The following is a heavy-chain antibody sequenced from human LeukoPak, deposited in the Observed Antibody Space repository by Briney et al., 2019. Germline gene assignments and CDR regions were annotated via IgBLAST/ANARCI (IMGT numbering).Heavy chain of an antibody. CDR1: GGSISSSSYY. Sequence: SETLSLTCTVSGGSISSSSYYWGWIRQPPGKGLEWIGSIYYSGSTYFNVSLKSRVTISVDTSKNQFSLKLSSVTAADTAVYYCARAGYNYGYLFDYWGQGTLVTVSS. J-gene: IGHJ4*02. V-gene: IGHV4-39*07. CDR3: ARAGYNYGYLFDY. CDR2: IYYSGST. D-gene: IGHD5-18*01.